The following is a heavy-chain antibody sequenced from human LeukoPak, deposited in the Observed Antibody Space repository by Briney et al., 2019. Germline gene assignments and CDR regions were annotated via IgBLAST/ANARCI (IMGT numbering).Heavy chain of an antibody. CDR3: ARVVLVAAAGYFDY. D-gene: IGHD6-13*01. Sequence: GGSLRLSCAASGFTFSRYWMNWVRQAPGKGLEWVSSISSSSSYIYYADSVKGRFTISRDNAKNSLYLQMNSLRAEDTAVYYCARVVLVAAAGYFDYWGQGTLVTVSS. J-gene: IGHJ4*02. CDR1: GFTFSRYW. V-gene: IGHV3-21*01. CDR2: ISSSSSYI.